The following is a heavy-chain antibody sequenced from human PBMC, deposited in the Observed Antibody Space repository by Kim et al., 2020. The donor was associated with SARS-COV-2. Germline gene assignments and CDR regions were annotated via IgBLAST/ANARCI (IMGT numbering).Heavy chain of an antibody. Sequence: VKGRFTISRENAKNSLYLQMNSLTAGDTAVYYCARGLEDSTSYGWYFDLWGRGTLVTV. V-gene: IGHV3-13*01. D-gene: IGHD6-6*01. J-gene: IGHJ2*01. CDR3: ARGLEDSTSYGWYFDL.